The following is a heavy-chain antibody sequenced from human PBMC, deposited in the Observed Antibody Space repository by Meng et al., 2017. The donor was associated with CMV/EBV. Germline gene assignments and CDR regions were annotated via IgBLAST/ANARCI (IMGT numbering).Heavy chain of an antibody. J-gene: IGHJ5*02. Sequence: QLTLKESCPTLLKPTPTLTLTCTFSGFSLSTSGVGVGWIRQPPGKALEWLALIYWDDDKRYSPSLKSRLTITKDTSKNQVVLTMTNMDPVDTATYYCAHRGRIAAAGTDWFDPWGQGTLVTVSS. D-gene: IGHD6-13*01. CDR2: IYWDDDK. CDR3: AHRGRIAAAGTDWFDP. V-gene: IGHV2-5*02. CDR1: GFSLSTSGVG.